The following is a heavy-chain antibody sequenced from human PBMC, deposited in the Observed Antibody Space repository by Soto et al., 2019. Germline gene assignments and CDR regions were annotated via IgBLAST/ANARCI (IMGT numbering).Heavy chain of an antibody. Sequence: GGSLRLSCAASGFTFSSYSMNWVRQAPGKGLEWVSYISSSSSTIYYADSVKGRFTISRDNAKNSLYLQMNSLRAEDTAVYYCARGPLGYSSGWWGVDYWGQGTLVTVSS. CDR3: ARGPLGYSSGWWGVDY. D-gene: IGHD6-19*01. V-gene: IGHV3-48*04. CDR2: ISSSSSTI. CDR1: GFTFSSYS. J-gene: IGHJ4*02.